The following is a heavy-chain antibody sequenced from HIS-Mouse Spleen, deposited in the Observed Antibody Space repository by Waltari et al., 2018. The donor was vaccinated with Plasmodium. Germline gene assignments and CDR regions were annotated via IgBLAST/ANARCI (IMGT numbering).Heavy chain of an antibody. J-gene: IGHJ2*01. CDR3: ASSWYWYFDL. Sequence: DVQLVESGGGWGEPGGSLRCCWGASGSTLSSYWMGWVRQAPGKGLEWVANIKQDGSPKYYVDSVKGRFTISRDNAKNTLYLQMNSLRAEDTAVYYCASSWYWYFDLWGRGTLVTVSS. D-gene: IGHD6-13*01. V-gene: IGHV3-7*01. CDR1: GSTLSSYW. CDR2: IKQDGSPK.